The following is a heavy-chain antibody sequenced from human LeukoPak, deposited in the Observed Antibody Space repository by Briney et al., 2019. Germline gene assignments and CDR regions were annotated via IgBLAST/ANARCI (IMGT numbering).Heavy chain of an antibody. Sequence: GGSLRLSCAASGFTFSSYAMNWVRQAPGKGLEWVSAISGSGGSTYYADSVKGRFTISRDNAKNSLYLQMNSLRAEDTAVYYCAREDASGFDYWGQGTLVTVSS. D-gene: IGHD6-25*01. CDR2: ISGSGGST. CDR1: GFTFSSYA. J-gene: IGHJ4*02. V-gene: IGHV3-23*01. CDR3: AREDASGFDY.